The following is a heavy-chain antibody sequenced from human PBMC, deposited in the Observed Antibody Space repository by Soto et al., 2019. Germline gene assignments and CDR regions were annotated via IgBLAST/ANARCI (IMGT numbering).Heavy chain of an antibody. CDR1: GGSITNSY. J-gene: IGHJ3*01. CDR2: IYYTGRT. V-gene: IGHV4-59*01. D-gene: IGHD6-19*01. Sequence: QVQLQESGPRLVKPSETLSLTCTVSGGSITNSYWNWIRQPPGKGLEWIGFIYYTGRTITNPSLDTRVSIFVDTSKNQFSLTLNSVTAADTAVYYCAREWLYAAVADSEAFEVWGQGTVVTVSS. CDR3: AREWLYAAVADSEAFEV.